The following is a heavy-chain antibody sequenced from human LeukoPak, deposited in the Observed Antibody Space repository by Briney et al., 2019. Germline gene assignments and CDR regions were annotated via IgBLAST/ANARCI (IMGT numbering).Heavy chain of an antibody. CDR2: IIPIFGTA. J-gene: IGHJ6*03. D-gene: IGHD5-18*01. CDR3: ARGGYSYGYPYYYYYYMDV. Sequence: ASVKVSCKASGGTFSSYAISWVRQAPGQGLEWMGGIIPIFGTANYAQKFQGRVTITADESTSTAYMELSSLRSEDTAVYYCARGGYSYGYPYYYYYYMDVWGKGTMVTVSS. CDR1: GGTFSSYA. V-gene: IGHV1-69*13.